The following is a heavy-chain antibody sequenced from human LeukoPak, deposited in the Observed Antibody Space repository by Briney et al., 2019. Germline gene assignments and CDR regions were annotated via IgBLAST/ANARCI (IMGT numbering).Heavy chain of an antibody. CDR1: GFTFSSYE. CDR2: ISNSGSTI. Sequence: GGSLRLSCAASGFTFSSYEMNWVRQAPGKGLEWVSYISNSGSTIYHADSVKGRFTISRDNVKNSLYLQMNSLRAEDTAVYYCARDWGGGTHDYWGQGTLVTVSS. V-gene: IGHV3-48*03. D-gene: IGHD3-10*01. J-gene: IGHJ4*02. CDR3: ARDWGGGTHDY.